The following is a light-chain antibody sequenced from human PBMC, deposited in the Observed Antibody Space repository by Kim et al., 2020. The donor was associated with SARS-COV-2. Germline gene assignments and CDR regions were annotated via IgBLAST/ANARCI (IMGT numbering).Light chain of an antibody. J-gene: IGLJ1*01. V-gene: IGLV3-1*01. CDR3: QVWDNTRYV. CDR1: SLEKKY. CDR2: QDD. Sequence: GSPEQTASFTCAGDSLEKKYVCWYQNRPGQSPMLVMYQDDKRPSGIPERFPGSNSGNTATLTISGTQAMDEADYYCQVWDNTRYVFGPGTKVTVL.